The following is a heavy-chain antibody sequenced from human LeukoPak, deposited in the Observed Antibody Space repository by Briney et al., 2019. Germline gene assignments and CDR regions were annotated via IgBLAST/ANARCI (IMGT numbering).Heavy chain of an antibody. Sequence: WGSLRLSCAASGFTFSSYWMHWVRQVPGKGLVWVSRINSDGSSTSYADSVKGRFTISRDNAKNTLYLQMNSLRAEDTAVYYCVRGVPLTVTRARDYWGQGTLVTVSS. CDR2: INSDGSST. D-gene: IGHD4-17*01. V-gene: IGHV3-74*01. CDR3: VRGVPLTVTRARDY. CDR1: GFTFSSYW. J-gene: IGHJ4*02.